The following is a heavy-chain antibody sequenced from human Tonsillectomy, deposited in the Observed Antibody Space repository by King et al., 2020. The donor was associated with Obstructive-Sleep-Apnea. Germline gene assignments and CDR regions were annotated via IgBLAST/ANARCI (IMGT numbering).Heavy chain of an antibody. Sequence: VQLQESGPGLVKPSETLSLNCSVSGGSISSYYWSWIRQPPGKGLELIGYIYYSGSTNYKTSLKSRVSISVDTSKNPFSLRLSAVTAADTAVYYCARGSSSLYYGMDVWGQGTTVTVSS. CDR1: GGSISSYY. D-gene: IGHD6-6*01. V-gene: IGHV4-59*01. J-gene: IGHJ6*02. CDR3: ARGSSSLYYGMDV. CDR2: IYYSGST.